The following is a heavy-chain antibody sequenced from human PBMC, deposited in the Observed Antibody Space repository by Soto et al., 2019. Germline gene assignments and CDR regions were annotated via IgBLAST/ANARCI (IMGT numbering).Heavy chain of an antibody. J-gene: IGHJ4*02. D-gene: IGHD3-3*01. CDR1: GYTFTSYG. V-gene: IGHV1-18*01. CDR2: ISAYNGNT. Sequence: ASVKVSCKASGYTFTSYGISWVRQAPGQGLEWMGWISAYNGNTNYAQKLQGRVTITADESTSTAYMELSSLRSEDTAVYYCAGGITIFGVVSYYFDYWGQGTLVTVSS. CDR3: AGGITIFGVVSYYFDY.